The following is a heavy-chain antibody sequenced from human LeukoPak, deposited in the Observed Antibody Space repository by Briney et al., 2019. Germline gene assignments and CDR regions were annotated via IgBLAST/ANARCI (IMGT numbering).Heavy chain of an antibody. CDR1: GYTFTSYG. CDR3: ARDRYCSDGSCYSNWFDP. Sequence: PSVKVSCKAPGYTFTSYGISWVRQAPGQGLEWMGWISAYNGNTNYPQKLQGRVTMTTDTSTSTAYMELRSLRSDDTAAYYCARDRYCSDGSCYSNWFDPWGQGTLVTVSS. CDR2: ISAYNGNT. J-gene: IGHJ5*02. V-gene: IGHV1-18*01. D-gene: IGHD2-15*01.